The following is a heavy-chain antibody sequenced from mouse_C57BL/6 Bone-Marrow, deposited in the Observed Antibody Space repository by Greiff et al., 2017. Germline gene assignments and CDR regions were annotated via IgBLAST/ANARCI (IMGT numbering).Heavy chain of an antibody. J-gene: IGHJ2*01. CDR2: ISYDGSN. CDR3: ARAYGNYDFDY. D-gene: IGHD2-1*01. Sequence: VQLQQSGPGLVKPSQSLSLTCSVTGYSITSGYYWNWIRQFPGNKLEWMGYISYDGSNNYNPSLKNRISITRDPSKNQFFLKLNSVTTEDTATYYCARAYGNYDFDYWGQGTTLTVSS. CDR1: GYSITSGYY. V-gene: IGHV3-6*01.